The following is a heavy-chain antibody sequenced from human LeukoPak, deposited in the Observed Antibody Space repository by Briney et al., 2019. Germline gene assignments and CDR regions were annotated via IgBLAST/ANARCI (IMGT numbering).Heavy chain of an antibody. CDR3: ARDVFDF. CDR1: GFTFSSYW. CDR2: IKQDGSEK. J-gene: IGHJ4*02. V-gene: IGHV3-7*01. Sequence: GGSLRLSCAASGFTFSSYWMGWVRQAPGEGREWVANIKQDGSEKYYVDSVKGRFTISRDNAKNSLYLQMDRLRAEDTAIYYCARDVFDFWGQGTLVTVSS.